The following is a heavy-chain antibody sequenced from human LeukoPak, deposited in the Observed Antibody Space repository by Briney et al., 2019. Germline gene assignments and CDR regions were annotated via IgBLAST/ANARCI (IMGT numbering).Heavy chain of an antibody. CDR2: ISGSGVNI. V-gene: IGHV3-23*01. CDR3: ATIFWSTSSRPLDY. CDR1: GFTFSDYA. Sequence: GGSLRLSCAASGFTFSDYAISWVRQAPGKGLEWVSVISGSGVNIYYADYVKGRFTISRDNSKSTLYLQLNSLTAEDTAVYYCATIFWSTSSRPLDYWGQGTLVTVSS. J-gene: IGHJ4*02. D-gene: IGHD3-3*01.